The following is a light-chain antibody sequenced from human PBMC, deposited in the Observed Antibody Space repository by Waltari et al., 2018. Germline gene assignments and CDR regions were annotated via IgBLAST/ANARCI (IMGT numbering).Light chain of an antibody. Sequence: QSALTQPRSVSGSPGQSVTISCTGTSSDAGGYNYVSWYQQHPGKAPKLMIYYVSKRPSGVPDRFSGSKSGNTASLTISGLQAEDEADYYCCSYAGSYTLVFGGGTKLTVL. CDR1: SSDAGGYNY. CDR2: YVS. V-gene: IGLV2-11*01. J-gene: IGLJ2*01. CDR3: CSYAGSYTLV.